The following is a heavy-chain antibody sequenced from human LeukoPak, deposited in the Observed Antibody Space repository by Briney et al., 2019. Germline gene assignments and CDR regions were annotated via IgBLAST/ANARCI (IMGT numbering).Heavy chain of an antibody. CDR3: ARLRGYYFDY. Sequence: SETLSLTCAVSGGSISSYYWSWIRQPPGKGLEWIGYIYYSGSTYYNPSLKSRVTISVDTSKSQFSLKLSSVTAADTAVYYRARLRGYYFDYWGQGTLVTVSS. J-gene: IGHJ4*02. CDR1: GGSISSYY. V-gene: IGHV4-59*08. CDR2: IYYSGST. D-gene: IGHD3-16*01.